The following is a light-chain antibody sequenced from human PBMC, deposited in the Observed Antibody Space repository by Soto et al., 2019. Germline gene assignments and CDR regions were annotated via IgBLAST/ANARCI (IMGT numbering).Light chain of an antibody. V-gene: IGLV2-8*01. J-gene: IGLJ1*01. CDR2: NVN. CDR1: SSYIGGYYF. CDR3: CSYVGGYSYV. Sequence: QSVLTQPPSASGSPGQAVTISCTGTSSYIGGYYFVSWYQVRPGEAPQLIIYNVNGRPSGVPRRFSGSKSGNTASLTVSGLQAEDEADYYCCSYVGGYSYVFGIGTKVNVL.